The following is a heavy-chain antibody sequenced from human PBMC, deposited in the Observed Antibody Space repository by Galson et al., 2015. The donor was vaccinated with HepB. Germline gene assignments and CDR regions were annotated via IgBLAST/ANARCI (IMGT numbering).Heavy chain of an antibody. CDR3: ARGIRRVSPLRRNAGGNLDY. D-gene: IGHD4-23*01. CDR2: MNPNSGNT. J-gene: IGHJ4*02. CDR1: GYTFTSYD. V-gene: IGHV1-8*01. Sequence: SVKVSCKASGYTFTSYDINWVRQATGQGLEWMGWMNPNSGNTGYAQKFQGRVTMTRNTSISTAYMELSSLRSEDTAVYYCARGIRRVSPLRRNAGGNLDYWGQGTLVTVSS.